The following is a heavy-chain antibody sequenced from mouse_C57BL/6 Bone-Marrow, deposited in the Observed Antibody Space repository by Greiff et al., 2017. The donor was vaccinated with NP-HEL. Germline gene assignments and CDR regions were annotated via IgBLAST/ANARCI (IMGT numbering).Heavy chain of an antibody. D-gene: IGHD4-1*01. CDR2: IYPRSGNT. Sequence: VQLQQSGAELARPGASVKLSCKASGYTFTSYGMSWVKQRTGQGLEWIGEIYPRSGNTYYNEKFKGKATLTADKSSSTAYMELRSLTSEDSAVYFCAREEDWVYFDVWGTGTTVTVSS. V-gene: IGHV1-81*01. J-gene: IGHJ1*03. CDR1: GYTFTSYG. CDR3: AREEDWVYFDV.